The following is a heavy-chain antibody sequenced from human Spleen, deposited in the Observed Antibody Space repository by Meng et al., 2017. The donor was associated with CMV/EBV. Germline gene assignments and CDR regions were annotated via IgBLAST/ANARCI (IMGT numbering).Heavy chain of an antibody. Sequence: GVLKISCAASGFTFSSYAMHWVRQAPGKGLEWVSSISRSSSFIYYADSVKGRFTISRDNAKNSQCMQMNSLRAEDTAVYYCERIRGGDNSYFDYWGQGTLVTVSS. CDR2: ISRSSSFI. CDR1: GFTFSSYA. J-gene: IGHJ4*02. CDR3: ERIRGGDNSYFDY. V-gene: IGHV3-21*01. D-gene: IGHD2-21*01.